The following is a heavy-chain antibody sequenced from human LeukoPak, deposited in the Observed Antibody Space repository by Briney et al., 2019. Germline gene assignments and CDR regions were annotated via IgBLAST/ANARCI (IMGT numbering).Heavy chain of an antibody. CDR1: GASINSGDSL. V-gene: IGHV4-31*03. Sequence: PSQTLSLTCTVSGASINSGDSLWTWIRQRPGKGLESIGYMYYNGNSYYNPSLKSRVTTSLDTSVNRFSLRLSSVSAADTATYFCARAMCTGVSGYCSDGSHLYFDYWGRGTLITVSS. CDR3: ARAMCTGVSGYCSDGSHLYFDY. CDR2: MYYNGNS. D-gene: IGHD2-15*01. J-gene: IGHJ4*02.